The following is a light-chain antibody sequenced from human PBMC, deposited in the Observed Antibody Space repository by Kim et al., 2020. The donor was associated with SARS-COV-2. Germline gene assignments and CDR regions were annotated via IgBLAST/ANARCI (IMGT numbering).Light chain of an antibody. CDR3: QQSYDHRMFT. J-gene: IGKJ2*01. V-gene: IGKV1-39*01. CDR1: QTISRY. CDR2: AAS. Sequence: ASVGDRVTITCRASQTISRYLNWYQQKPGRAPQLLIYAASNLQSGVPSRFSGSGSGTDFTLTISSLQPEDFATYYCQQSYDHRMFTFGQGTKLEI.